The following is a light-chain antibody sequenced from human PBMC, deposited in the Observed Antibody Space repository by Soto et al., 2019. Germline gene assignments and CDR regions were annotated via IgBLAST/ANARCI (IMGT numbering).Light chain of an antibody. Sequence: TQATWNRPRSLGERATXSCRVSQSVASSYLAWYQQKPGQAPRLLIFGASTRATGIPDRFSGSGSGTEFTPTISSLQSEDTAIYYCQQYYNCPRTFGGGTRVDIK. CDR1: QSVASSY. J-gene: IGKJ4*01. CDR3: QQYYNCPRT. CDR2: GAS. V-gene: IGKV3-15*01.